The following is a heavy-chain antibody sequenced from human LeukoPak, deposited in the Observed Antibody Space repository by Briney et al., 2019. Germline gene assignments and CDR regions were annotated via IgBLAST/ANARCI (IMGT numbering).Heavy chain of an antibody. V-gene: IGHV3-48*04. J-gene: IGHJ3*02. CDR2: ISSSSTI. CDR1: GFTFSSYS. CDR3: ARDLSRSLPSFDI. Sequence: GGSLRLSCAASGFTFSSYSMNWVRQAPGKGLEWVSYISSSSTIYYADSVKGRFTISRDNAKSSLYLQMNSLRAEDTAVYYCARDLSRSLPSFDIWGQGTMVTVSS. D-gene: IGHD3-16*02.